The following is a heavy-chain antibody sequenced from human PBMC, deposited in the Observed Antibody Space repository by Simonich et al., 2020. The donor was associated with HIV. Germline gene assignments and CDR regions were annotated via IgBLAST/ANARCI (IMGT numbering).Heavy chain of an antibody. CDR2: IYPGDSDH. V-gene: IGHV5-51*03. CDR1: GYSFTSYW. CDR3: VRRLAVAGTYWYFDL. Sequence: EVQLVQSGAEVKKPGESLKISCKGSGYSFTSYWIGWVRQMPGKGLEWMGIIYPGDSDHRYSPSFQGQVTISADKSISTAYLQWSSLKASDTAMYYCVRRLAVAGTYWYFDLWGRGTLVTVSS. J-gene: IGHJ2*01. D-gene: IGHD6-19*01.